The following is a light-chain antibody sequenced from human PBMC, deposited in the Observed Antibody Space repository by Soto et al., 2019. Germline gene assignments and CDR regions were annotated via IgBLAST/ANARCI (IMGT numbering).Light chain of an antibody. V-gene: IGKV3-11*01. Sequence: IVLTQSPAILSLSPGERATLSCRASQSVNTFLAWYQQKPAQAPRLLIYDASNRAPGIPPRFSGSESGTDFTLTIRSLEPEGFFFYDCQQRRNWGITFGGGPRLEI. CDR2: DAS. J-gene: IGKJ5*01. CDR3: QQRRNWGIT. CDR1: QSVNTF.